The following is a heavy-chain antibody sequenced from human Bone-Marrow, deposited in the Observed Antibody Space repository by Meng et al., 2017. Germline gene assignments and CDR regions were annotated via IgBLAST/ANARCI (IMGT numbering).Heavy chain of an antibody. Sequence: QGQLQQWGDGLLKPSETLSLPCVVSGGSFSDYYWSWIRQPPGKGLEWIGEINHSGSTNYNPSLESRATISVDTSQNNLSLKLSSVTAADTAVYYCARGSWLQLWLQDYWGQGTLVTVSS. V-gene: IGHV4-34*01. D-gene: IGHD5-18*01. CDR2: INHSGST. J-gene: IGHJ4*02. CDR1: GGSFSDYY. CDR3: ARGSWLQLWLQDY.